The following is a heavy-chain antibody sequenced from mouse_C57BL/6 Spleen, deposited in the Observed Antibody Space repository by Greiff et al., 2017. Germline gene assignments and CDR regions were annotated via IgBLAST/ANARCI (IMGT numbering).Heavy chain of an antibody. CDR3: ARAYYCNPYAMDY. CDR1: GYTFTSYW. V-gene: IGHV1-61*01. D-gene: IGHD2-10*01. J-gene: IGHJ4*01. CDR2: IYPSDSET. Sequence: VQLQQPGAELVRPGSSVKLSCKASGYTFTSYWMDWVKQRPGQGLEWIGNIYPSDSETHYNQKFKDKATLTVDKSSSTAYMQLSSLTSEDSAVYYCARAYYCNPYAMDYWGQGTSVTVAS.